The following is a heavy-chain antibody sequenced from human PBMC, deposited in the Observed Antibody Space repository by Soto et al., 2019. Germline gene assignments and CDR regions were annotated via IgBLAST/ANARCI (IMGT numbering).Heavy chain of an antibody. Sequence: GGSLRLSCAASGFTFSSYAMHWVRQAPGKGLQWVAVIWNDGSNKYYADSVKGRFSISRDKSKNTLYLQMNSLTAEDTAVYVCAKALGSAWTNFDYWGQGTLVTVSS. V-gene: IGHV3-33*03. CDR2: IWNDGSNK. D-gene: IGHD6-25*01. J-gene: IGHJ4*02. CDR1: GFTFSSYA. CDR3: AKALGSAWTNFDY.